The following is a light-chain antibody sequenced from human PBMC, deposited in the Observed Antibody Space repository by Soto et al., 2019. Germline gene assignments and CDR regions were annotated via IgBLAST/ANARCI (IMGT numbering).Light chain of an antibody. CDR3: QQSYSTPRT. J-gene: IGKJ1*01. CDR1: QTISNY. V-gene: IGKV1-39*01. Sequence: DIQMTQSPSSLSACVGDRVIIAFRASQTISNYLHWYQQKPGKAPKLLIYAASSLQSGVPSRFSGSGSGTDFTLTISSLQPEDFATYYCQQSYSTPRTFGQGTKVDIK. CDR2: AAS.